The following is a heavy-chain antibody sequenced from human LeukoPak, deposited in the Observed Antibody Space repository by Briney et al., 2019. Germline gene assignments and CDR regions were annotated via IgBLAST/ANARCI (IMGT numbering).Heavy chain of an antibody. V-gene: IGHV7-4-1*02. J-gene: IGHJ4*02. D-gene: IGHD5-24*01. CDR2: INTNTGNP. CDR1: GYTFTSYA. CDR3: ARVGDGYNWLIDY. Sequence: WASVKVSCKAPGYTFTSYAMNWVRQAPGQGLEWMGWINTNTGNPTYAQGFTGRFVFSLDTSVSTAYLQISSLKAEDTAVYYCARVGDGYNWLIDYWGQGTLVTVSS.